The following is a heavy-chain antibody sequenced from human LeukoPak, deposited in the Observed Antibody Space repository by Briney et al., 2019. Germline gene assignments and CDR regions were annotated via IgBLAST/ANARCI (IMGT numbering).Heavy chain of an antibody. CDR3: AKTFSGSSYYYGMDV. D-gene: IGHD3-10*01. CDR2: ISGSGSST. V-gene: IGHV3-23*01. J-gene: IGHJ6*02. Sequence: GGSLRLSCAASGFTFSSYGVGWVRQAPGKGLEWVSGISGSGSSTYYADSVKGRFTISRDNSKNTLYLQMNSLRAEDTAVYYCAKTFSGSSYYYGMDVWGQGTTVTVSS. CDR1: GFTFSSYG.